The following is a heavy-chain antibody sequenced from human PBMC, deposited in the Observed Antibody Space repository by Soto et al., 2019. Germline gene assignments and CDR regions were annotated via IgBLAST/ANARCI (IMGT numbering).Heavy chain of an antibody. J-gene: IGHJ5*02. V-gene: IGHV3-73*02. Sequence: EVLLMESGGGLVQPGGSLKLSCAASEFTFSDSPIHWVRQASGKGLEWVGRIRGEADTYPTAYAASVKGRFTFSRDDSKNTAYLQMNSLKTEDTAVYYCGRQWGDFPDHWGQGTLVTVSS. CDR1: EFTFSDSP. CDR3: GRQWGDFPDH. D-gene: IGHD3-16*01. CDR2: IRGEADTYPT.